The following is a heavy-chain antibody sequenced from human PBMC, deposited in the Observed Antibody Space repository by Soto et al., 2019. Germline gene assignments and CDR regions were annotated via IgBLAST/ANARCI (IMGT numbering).Heavy chain of an antibody. CDR1: GGSISSDS. Sequence: SETQSLTCTVSGGSISSDSWSWIRQPPGRGLELVGYIYHGGSTNYNPSLKSRVTISVDKSKNQFSLKLGSVTAADTALYYCARQSDCSGGTCFSVNWFDPWGLGTLVTVSS. J-gene: IGHJ5*02. CDR2: IYHGGST. D-gene: IGHD2-15*01. V-gene: IGHV4-59*01. CDR3: ARQSDCSGGTCFSVNWFDP.